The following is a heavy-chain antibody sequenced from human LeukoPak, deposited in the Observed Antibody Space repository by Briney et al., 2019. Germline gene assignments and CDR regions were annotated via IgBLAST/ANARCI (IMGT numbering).Heavy chain of an antibody. J-gene: IGHJ3*02. CDR1: GGSISSGDYY. Sequence: SQTLSLTCTVSGGSISSGDYYWSWIRQPPGKGLEWIGYIYYSGSTYYNPSLKSRVTISVDTSKNQFSLKLSSVTAADTAVYYCASGYSSGWYWAFDIWGQGTMVTVSS. D-gene: IGHD6-19*01. V-gene: IGHV4-30-4*01. CDR3: ASGYSSGWYWAFDI. CDR2: IYYSGST.